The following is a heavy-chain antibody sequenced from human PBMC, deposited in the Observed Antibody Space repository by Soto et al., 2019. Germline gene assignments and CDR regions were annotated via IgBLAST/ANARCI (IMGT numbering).Heavy chain of an antibody. J-gene: IGHJ3*02. CDR2: IWYDGSNK. D-gene: IGHD5-18*01. CDR1: GFTFSSYG. Sequence: GGSLRLSCAASGFTFSSYGMHWVRQAPGKGLEWVAVIWYDGSNKYYADSVKGRFTISRDNSKNTLYLQMNSLRAEDTALYYCERLGYSPYDAFDIWGQGTMVTVSS. V-gene: IGHV3-33*01. CDR3: ERLGYSPYDAFDI.